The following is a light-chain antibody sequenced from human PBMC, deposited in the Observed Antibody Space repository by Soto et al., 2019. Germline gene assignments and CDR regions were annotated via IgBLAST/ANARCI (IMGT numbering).Light chain of an antibody. CDR2: KAS. Sequence: DIQMTQSPSTLSASVGDRVTITCRASQSISTCLAWYQQKPGIAPKLLIYKASALESGVPSRFSGSGSGTVFAPTISSLQPDDFASYYCQQYNSYSYTFGQGTKVEFK. J-gene: IGKJ2*01. CDR1: QSISTC. CDR3: QQYNSYSYT. V-gene: IGKV1-5*03.